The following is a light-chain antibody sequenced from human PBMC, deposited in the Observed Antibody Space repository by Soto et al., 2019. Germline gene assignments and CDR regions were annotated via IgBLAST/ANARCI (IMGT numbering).Light chain of an antibody. V-gene: IGKV3-20*01. Sequence: EIVLTQSPGTLSLSPGERATLSCRASQSVSSSYLAWYQQKPGQAPRLLIYGASSRATGNPDRFSGSGSGTDFTLTISRLEPEEFAVYYCQQYGSSPFTFGPGTKVDIK. CDR3: QQYGSSPFT. J-gene: IGKJ3*01. CDR1: QSVSSSY. CDR2: GAS.